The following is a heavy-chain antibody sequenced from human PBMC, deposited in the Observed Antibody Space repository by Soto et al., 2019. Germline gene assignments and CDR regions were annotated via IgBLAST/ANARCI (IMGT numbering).Heavy chain of an antibody. D-gene: IGHD2-8*01. V-gene: IGHV3-9*01. Sequence: ESGGGLVQPGRSLRLSCEGSGFFFDDYDMHWVRQVPGKGLEWVSGISWNSAKIDYADSVKGRFTIARDNAKNSLYLQMNSLRPEDTALYYCLSFGTGVIAVGNAFWGQGTLVTVSS. CDR2: ISWNSAKI. J-gene: IGHJ4*02. CDR1: GFFFDDYD. CDR3: LSFGTGVIAVGNAF.